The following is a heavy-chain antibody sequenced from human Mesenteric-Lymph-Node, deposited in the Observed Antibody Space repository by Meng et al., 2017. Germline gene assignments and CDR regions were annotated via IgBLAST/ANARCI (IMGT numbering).Heavy chain of an antibody. CDR1: GDSIDNSKW. Sequence: QLQLQESGPGLVLPSGTLSLACGVSGDSIDNSKWWAWLRQSPGRGLEWIGEISNTYRTVYNPSLKRRLRISMDKSKNQFSLTLYSVTAADTAIYYCARERGREVGLFDFRGRGALVTVSS. D-gene: IGHD3-10*01. V-gene: IGHV4-4*02. CDR3: ARERGREVGLFDF. J-gene: IGHJ1*01. CDR2: ISNTYRT.